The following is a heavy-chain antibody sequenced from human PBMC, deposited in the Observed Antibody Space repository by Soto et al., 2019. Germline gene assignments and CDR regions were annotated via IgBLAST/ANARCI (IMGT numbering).Heavy chain of an antibody. CDR3: ARDLGSSFWFDP. D-gene: IGHD6-13*01. Sequence: SETLSLTCTVSGGSVSSGSYYWSWIRQPPGKGLEWIGYISYSGSTNYNPSLKSRVTISVDTSKNQFSLKLSSVTAADAAVYYCARDLGSSFWFDPWGQGTLVTVSS. CDR2: ISYSGST. CDR1: GGSVSSGSYY. V-gene: IGHV4-61*01. J-gene: IGHJ5*02.